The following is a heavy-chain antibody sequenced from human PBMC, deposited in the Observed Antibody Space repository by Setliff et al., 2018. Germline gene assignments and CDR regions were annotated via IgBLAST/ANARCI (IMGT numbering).Heavy chain of an antibody. J-gene: IGHJ4*02. CDR1: GYTFTNYG. V-gene: IGHV1-18*01. Sequence: ASVKVSCKASGYTFTNYGITWVRQAPGQGLEWMGWISAYDGNTKFAQNIQGRVTLTTDTPTSTAHMELRSLRSDDTAVYYCARSPPNRGSGSGWYGDFWGQGTLVTVSS. CDR2: ISAYDGNT. D-gene: IGHD6-19*01. CDR3: ARSPPNRGSGSGWYGDF.